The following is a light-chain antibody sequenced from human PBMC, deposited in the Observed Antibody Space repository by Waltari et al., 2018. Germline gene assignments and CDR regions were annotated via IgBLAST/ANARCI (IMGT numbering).Light chain of an antibody. CDR2: AVT. J-gene: IGLJ3*02. Sequence: QSALTQPASVSGSPGQSITISCTGTSSDVGGYDYVSWYQQHPGKAPKLLIYAVTNRPSGVSDRFSGSKSGNTASLTISGLQAEDEADYYCTSYTITTTLGVFGGGTKLTVL. CDR3: TSYTITTTLGV. V-gene: IGLV2-14*01. CDR1: SSDVGGYDY.